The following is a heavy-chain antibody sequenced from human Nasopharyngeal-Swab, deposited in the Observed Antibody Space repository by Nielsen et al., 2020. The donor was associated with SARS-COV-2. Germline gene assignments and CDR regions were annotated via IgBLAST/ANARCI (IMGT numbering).Heavy chain of an antibody. D-gene: IGHD3-10*01. CDR2: ISSSSSFI. CDR1: GLTLASHK. Sequence: RGSLRPSCVATGLTLASHKISWLRPPPGKGLEWVSSISSSSSFIYYADSVKGRFTISRDNAQKSLSLQMNSLRAEDTGVYFCARDTGAFDIWGQGTMVTVSS. CDR3: ARDTGAFDI. J-gene: IGHJ3*02. V-gene: IGHV3-21*01.